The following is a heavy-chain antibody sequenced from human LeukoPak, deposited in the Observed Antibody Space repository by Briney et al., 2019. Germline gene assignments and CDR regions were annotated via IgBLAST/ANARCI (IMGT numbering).Heavy chain of an antibody. CDR3: ARAHTVLGDYHGSGRPPRGYFDY. CDR2: IYYTGST. CDR1: GVSINSGNKY. Sequence: KPSETLSLTCTVSGVSINSGNKYWSWIRQHPGKGLEWIGYIYYTGSTYYNPSLKSRVTISVATSKNQFSLKLTSVTPADTAVYYCARAHTVLGDYHGSGRPPRGYFDYWGRGTLVTVSS. D-gene: IGHD3-10*01. V-gene: IGHV4-31*03. J-gene: IGHJ2*01.